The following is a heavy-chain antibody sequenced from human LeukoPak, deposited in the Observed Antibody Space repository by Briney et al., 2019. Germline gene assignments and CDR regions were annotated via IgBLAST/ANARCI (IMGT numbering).Heavy chain of an antibody. V-gene: IGHV3-11*06. CDR2: ISSSSSYT. CDR3: ARGEYYDSPGAFDI. CDR1: GFTFSDYY. D-gene: IGHD3-22*01. Sequence: PGGSLRLSCAASGFTFSDYYMSWIRQAPGKGLEWVSYISSSSSYTNYADSVKGRFTISRDNAKNSLYLQMNSLRDEDTAVYYCARGEYYDSPGAFDIWGQGTMVTVSS. J-gene: IGHJ3*02.